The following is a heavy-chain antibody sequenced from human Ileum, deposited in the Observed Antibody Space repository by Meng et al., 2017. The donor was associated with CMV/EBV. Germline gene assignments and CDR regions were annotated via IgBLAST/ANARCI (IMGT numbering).Heavy chain of an antibody. V-gene: IGHV3-15*01. CDR1: GFTFSNAW. D-gene: IGHD1/OR15-1a*01. J-gene: IGHJ6*02. Sequence: GESLKISCAASGFTFSNAWMSWVRQAPGKGLEWVGRIKSKTDGGTTDYAAPVKGRFTISRDDSKNTLYLQMNRLKTEDTAVYYCTTPTGTYYYYGMDVWGQGTTVTVSS. CDR2: IKSKTDGGTT. CDR3: TTPTGTYYYYGMDV.